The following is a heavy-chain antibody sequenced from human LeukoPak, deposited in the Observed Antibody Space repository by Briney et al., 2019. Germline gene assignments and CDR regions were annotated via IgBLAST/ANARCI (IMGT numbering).Heavy chain of an antibody. Sequence: GGSLRLSCAASGFTFSSHSMNWVRQAPGKGLEWVSSISSSSSYIYDADSVKGGFTISRDNAKDSLYLQMNSLRAEDTAVYYCARAHPNYDIVTGLVRPDAFDIWGQGTMVTVSS. J-gene: IGHJ3*02. CDR1: GFTFSSHS. D-gene: IGHD3-9*01. CDR2: ISSSSSYI. CDR3: ARAHPNYDIVTGLVRPDAFDI. V-gene: IGHV3-21*01.